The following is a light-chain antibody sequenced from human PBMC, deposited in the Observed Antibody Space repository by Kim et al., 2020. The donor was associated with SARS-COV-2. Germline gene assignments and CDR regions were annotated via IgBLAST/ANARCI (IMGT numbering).Light chain of an antibody. V-gene: IGKV3-20*01. CDR1: QSVSSRY. CDR2: GTS. CDR3: QQYGKLIT. Sequence: EVVLTQSPGTLSLSPGERATLSCRASQSVSSRYLAWYKQKPGQAPRLFIYGTSSRATGIPDRFSGSGSGTDFTLTISRLEPEDFAVYYCQQYGKLITFGQGTRLEIK. J-gene: IGKJ5*01.